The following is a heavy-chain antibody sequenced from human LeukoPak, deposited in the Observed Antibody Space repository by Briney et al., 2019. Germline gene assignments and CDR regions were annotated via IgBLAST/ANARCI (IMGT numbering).Heavy chain of an antibody. CDR1: GFTFNDYY. Sequence: PGGSLRLSCAASGFTFNDYYMSWIRQAPGKGLEWVSHISSSGSTIYYADSVKGRFTISRDNAKNSLYLQMNSLRAEDTAVYYCARGSYGLRYYFDYWGQGTLVTVSS. V-gene: IGHV3-11*04. J-gene: IGHJ4*02. CDR3: ARGSYGLRYYFDY. CDR2: ISSSGSTI. D-gene: IGHD3-10*01.